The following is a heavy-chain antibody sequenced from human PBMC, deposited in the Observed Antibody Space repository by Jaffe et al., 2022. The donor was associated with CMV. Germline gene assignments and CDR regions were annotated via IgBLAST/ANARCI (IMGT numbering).Heavy chain of an antibody. CDR1: GYSFTSYW. CDR2: IDPSDSYT. V-gene: IGHV5-10-1*03. CDR3: ARTLTDTAMVGEGAFDI. Sequence: EVQLVQSGAEVKKPGESLRISCKGSGYSFTSYWISWVRQMPGKGLEWMGRIDPSDSYTNYSPSFQGHVTISADKSISTAYLQWSSLKASDTAMYYCARTLTDTAMVGEGAFDIWGQGTMVTVSS. J-gene: IGHJ3*02. D-gene: IGHD5-18*01.